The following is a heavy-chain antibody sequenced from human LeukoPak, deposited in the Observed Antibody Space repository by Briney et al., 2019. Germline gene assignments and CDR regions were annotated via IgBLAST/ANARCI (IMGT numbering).Heavy chain of an antibody. CDR3: ARDLTGPDTAMVAMDV. J-gene: IGHJ6*04. Sequence: GSLRLSCAASGFTFSSYSMNWVRQAPGKGLEWVSSISSSSCYIYYADSVKGRFTISRDNAKNSLYLQMNSLRAEDTAVYYCARDLTGPDTAMVAMDVWGKGTTVTVSS. V-gene: IGHV3-21*01. CDR1: GFTFSSYS. CDR2: ISSSSCYI. D-gene: IGHD5-18*01.